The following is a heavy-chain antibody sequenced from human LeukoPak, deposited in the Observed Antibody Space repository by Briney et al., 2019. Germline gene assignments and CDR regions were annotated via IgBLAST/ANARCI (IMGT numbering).Heavy chain of an antibody. D-gene: IGHD5-12*01. V-gene: IGHV3-74*01. CDR3: AKESGYDVDLEY. Sequence: GGSLRLSCAGSGFTFSTYWMHWVRQAPGGGLVWGSGINTDGSTTSYADSVKGRFTISRDNAKNTLYLQMTSLRVEDTALYYCAKESGYDVDLEYWGQGALVTVSS. J-gene: IGHJ4*02. CDR1: GFTFSTYW. CDR2: INTDGSTT.